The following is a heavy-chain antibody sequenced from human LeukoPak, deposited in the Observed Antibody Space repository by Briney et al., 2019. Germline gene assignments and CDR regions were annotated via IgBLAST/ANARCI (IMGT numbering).Heavy chain of an antibody. Sequence: TGGSLRLSCAASGFIISNYAMSWVRQAPAKGLQWVSCISNHSSYIYYAHSVKSRDTISRDNAKNTLYLRMNSLRAEDTAVYYCARVQGRGAYFTDGIDSWGQGTTVTVSS. CDR2: ISNHSSYI. CDR1: GFIISNYA. J-gene: IGHJ6*02. V-gene: IGHV3-21*01. D-gene: IGHD2/OR15-2a*01. CDR3: ARVQGRGAYFTDGIDS.